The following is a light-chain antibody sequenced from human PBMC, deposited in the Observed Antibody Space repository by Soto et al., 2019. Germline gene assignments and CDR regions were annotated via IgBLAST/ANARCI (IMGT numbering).Light chain of an antibody. CDR3: QQANNFPWT. Sequence: DIQMTQSPSSVSASVGDRVTITCRASQGISSRVAWYHQKPGTPPKFLIYAASTLQSGVPSRFSGSGSGTDFTLTISSLQPEDFANYYCQQANNFPWTFGQGTKVAIK. V-gene: IGKV1-12*01. CDR2: AAS. J-gene: IGKJ1*01. CDR1: QGISSR.